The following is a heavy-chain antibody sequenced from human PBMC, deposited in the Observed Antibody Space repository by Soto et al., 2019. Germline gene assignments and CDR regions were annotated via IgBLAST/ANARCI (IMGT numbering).Heavy chain of an antibody. J-gene: IGHJ4*02. D-gene: IGHD1-1*01. V-gene: IGHV3-66*01. CDR2: IYSGGST. CDR1: GFTVSSKY. Sequence: EVQLVESGGGLVQPGGSLRLSCAASGFTVSSKYMNWVRQAPGKGLEWVSVIYSGGSTYYADSVKGRFTISRDNYKKTMYLQMNSLRGEDTAVYYCAREGPGTPDYWGQGTLVTVSS. CDR3: AREGPGTPDY.